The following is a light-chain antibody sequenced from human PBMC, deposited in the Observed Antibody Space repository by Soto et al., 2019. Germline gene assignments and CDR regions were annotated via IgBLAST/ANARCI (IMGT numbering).Light chain of an antibody. J-gene: IGKJ3*01. CDR1: QSISSY. V-gene: IGKV1-39*01. CDR3: QQSYSTLGA. CDR2: AAY. Sequence: DIQMNQPPSSLAASVGDRVTITCRASQSISSYLNWYQQKPGKAPKLQIYAAYSLQSGVPSRFSDSGSGTDFTLTISSLQPEDFATYYCQQSYSTLGAFGPGTKVDIK.